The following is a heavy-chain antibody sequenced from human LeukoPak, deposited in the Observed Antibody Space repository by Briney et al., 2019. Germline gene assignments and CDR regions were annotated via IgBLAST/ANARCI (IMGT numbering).Heavy chain of an antibody. CDR2: INPSGGST. D-gene: IGHD2-15*01. V-gene: IGHV1-46*01. CDR3: ARAAYCSGGSCHFDY. CDR1: GYTFTSYY. J-gene: IGHJ4*02. Sequence: ASVKVSCMASGYTFTSYYMHWVRQAPGQGLEWMGIINPSGGSTSYAQKFQGRVTITRDMSTSTVYMELRSLRSEDTAVYYCARAAYCSGGSCHFDYWGQGTLVTVSS.